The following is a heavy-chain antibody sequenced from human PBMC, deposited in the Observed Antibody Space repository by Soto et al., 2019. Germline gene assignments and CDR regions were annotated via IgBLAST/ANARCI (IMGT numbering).Heavy chain of an antibody. J-gene: IGHJ6*02. CDR3: ARHRREWHNQYYYYYGMDV. CDR2: IYPGDSDT. V-gene: IGHV5-51*01. Sequence: GESLKISWKGSGYSFTNYWIAWVRQTPGRGLEWMGMIYPGDSDTRYNSSFEGQVTISADKSISTAYLQWKSLKASDTAIYYCARHRREWHNQYYYYYGMDVWGQGTTVTVSS. D-gene: IGHD3-3*01. CDR1: GYSFTNYW.